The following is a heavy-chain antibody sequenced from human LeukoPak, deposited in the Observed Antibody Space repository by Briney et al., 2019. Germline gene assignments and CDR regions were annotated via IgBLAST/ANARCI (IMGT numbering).Heavy chain of an antibody. J-gene: IGHJ3*02. D-gene: IGHD7-27*01. CDR1: GFTFSSYA. CDR2: IKRKGDGGTA. V-gene: IGHV3-15*01. Sequence: PGRSLRLSCAASGFTFSSYAMHWVRQAPGKGLEWVGRIKRKGDGGTADYAAPVKGRFTISRDDSKATLYLQMNSLKIDDTAVYYCTTGSIWVGAFDIWGQGTMVTV. CDR3: TTGSIWVGAFDI.